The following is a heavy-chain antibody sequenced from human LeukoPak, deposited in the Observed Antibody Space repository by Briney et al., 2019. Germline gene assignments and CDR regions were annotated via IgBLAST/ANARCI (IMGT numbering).Heavy chain of an antibody. Sequence: GSLRLSCAASGFTFSSHGMKWVRQAPGEGLEWIGYIYYTGSTNYNPSLKSGVTISVDTSKNKFSLRLSSVTAADTAVYYCARRGSSGWYYFDYWGQGTLVTVSS. CDR1: GFTFSSHG. V-gene: IGHV4-59*08. CDR2: IYYTGST. CDR3: ARRGSSGWYYFDY. D-gene: IGHD6-19*01. J-gene: IGHJ4*02.